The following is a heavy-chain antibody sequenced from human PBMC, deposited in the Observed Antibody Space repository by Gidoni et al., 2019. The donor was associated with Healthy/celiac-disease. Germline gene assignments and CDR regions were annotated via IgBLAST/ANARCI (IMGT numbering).Heavy chain of an antibody. CDR1: GFTFSSYA. J-gene: IGHJ4*02. CDR2: ISYDGSNK. D-gene: IGHD1-26*01. Sequence: QVQLVESGGGVVQPGRSLRLSCAASGFTFSSYAMHWVRQAPGKGLEWVAGISYDGSNKYYADSGKGRFTISRDNSKNTLYLQMNSLRAEDTAVYYWARDVLGATGYWGQGTLVTVSS. CDR3: ARDVLGATGY. V-gene: IGHV3-30-3*01.